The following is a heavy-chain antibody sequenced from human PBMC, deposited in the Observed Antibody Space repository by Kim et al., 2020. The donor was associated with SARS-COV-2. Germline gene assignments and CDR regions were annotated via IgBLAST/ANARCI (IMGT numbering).Heavy chain of an antibody. J-gene: IGHJ4*02. CDR3: ARGGAFNRDY. D-gene: IGHD3-10*01. CDR1: GGSLSGYY. V-gene: IGHV4-34*01. Sequence: SETLSLTCGVFGGSLSGYYWSWIRQPPGKGLEWIGEVSPSGSTTYNPSLKSRVTISRDMSKNQFSLKLTSVTAADTAVYYCARGGAFNRDYWGQGTLVT. CDR2: VSPSGST.